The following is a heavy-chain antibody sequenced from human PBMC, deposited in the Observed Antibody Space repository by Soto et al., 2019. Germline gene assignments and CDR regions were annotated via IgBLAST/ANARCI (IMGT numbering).Heavy chain of an antibody. CDR1: GFTFSNFW. CDR2: INRDGSTT. D-gene: IGHD6-25*01. CDR3: AREFTSSGC. Sequence: EVQLGESGGGSVQPGGSLRLSCAASGFTFSNFWMHWVRQAPGKGLVWVSRINRDGSTTTYADSVKGRFTISRDNAKNTLYLQMNSLRAEDTAVYYCAREFTSSGCWGQGTLVTVSS. J-gene: IGHJ4*02. V-gene: IGHV3-74*03.